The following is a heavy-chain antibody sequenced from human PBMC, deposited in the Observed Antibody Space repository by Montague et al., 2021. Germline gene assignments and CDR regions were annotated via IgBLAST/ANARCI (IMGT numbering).Heavy chain of an antibody. J-gene: IGHJ6*03. Sequence: SETLSLTCTVSRSSITSDNYWGWIRQPPGKGLEWLGSVTHGGRTYYNPSLKSRVTISVDTSNNHFSLKLSSVTAADTAMYYCARERDRYYYMDIWGKGTTITVSS. V-gene: IGHV4-38-2*02. CDR3: ARERDRYYYMDI. CDR2: VTHGGRT. CDR1: RSSITSDNY.